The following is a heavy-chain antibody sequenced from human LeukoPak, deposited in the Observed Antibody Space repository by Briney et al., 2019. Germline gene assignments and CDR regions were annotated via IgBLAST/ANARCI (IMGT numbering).Heavy chain of an antibody. CDR2: ISWNSGSI. Sequence: GRSLRLSCAASGFTFDDYAMRWVRHAPGKGLEWVSGISWNSGSIGYADSVKGRFTISRDNAKNSLYLQMNSLRAEDTALYYCAKDRALRNWSGMDVWGQGTTVTVSS. CDR1: GFTFDDYA. D-gene: IGHD1-1*01. CDR3: AKDRALRNWSGMDV. V-gene: IGHV3-9*01. J-gene: IGHJ6*02.